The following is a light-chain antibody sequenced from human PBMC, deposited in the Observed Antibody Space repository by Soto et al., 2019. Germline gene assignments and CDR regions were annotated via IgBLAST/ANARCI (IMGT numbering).Light chain of an antibody. CDR3: GTWDASLRAVV. CDR2: GNN. V-gene: IGLV1-40*01. Sequence: QSVLTQPRSVSGAPGQRVTISCTGSSSNIGAGYDVHWYQQLPGTAPKVLIYGNNNRPSGVPDRFSGSKSATSASLAITGLQSEDEADYYCGTWDASLRAVVFGGGTKVTVL. CDR1: SSNIGAGYD. J-gene: IGLJ2*01.